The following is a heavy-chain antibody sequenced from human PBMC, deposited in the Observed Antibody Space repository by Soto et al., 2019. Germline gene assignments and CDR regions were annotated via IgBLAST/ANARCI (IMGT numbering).Heavy chain of an antibody. CDR2: IYYSGST. CDR1: GGSISSYY. D-gene: IGHD3-10*01. J-gene: IGHJ6*02. Sequence: QVQLQESGPGLVKPSETLSLTCTVSGGSISSYYWSWIRQPPGKGLGWIGYIYYSGSTNYNTSLKSRVTKAVNTPKIQFSLKLSAVTAADTAVYYCARAGEMVGHYYDYGMDVWGQGTTVTVSS. CDR3: ARAGEMVGHYYDYGMDV. V-gene: IGHV4-59*01.